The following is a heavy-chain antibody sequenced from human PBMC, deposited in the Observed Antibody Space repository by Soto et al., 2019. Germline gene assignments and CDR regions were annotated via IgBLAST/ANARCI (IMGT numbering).Heavy chain of an antibody. J-gene: IGHJ4*02. D-gene: IGHD4-17*01. CDR2: ISYDGSNK. Sequence: ESGGGVVQPGRSLRLSCAASGFTFSSYAMHWVCQAPGKGLEWVAVISYDGSNKYYADSVKGRFTISRDNSKNTLYLQMNSLRAEDTAVYYCARDDYGDIIGDYWGQGTLVTVSS. CDR3: ARDDYGDIIGDY. V-gene: IGHV3-30-3*01. CDR1: GFTFSSYA.